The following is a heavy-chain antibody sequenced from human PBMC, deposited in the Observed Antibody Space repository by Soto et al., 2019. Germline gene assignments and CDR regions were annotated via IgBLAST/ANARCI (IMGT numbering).Heavy chain of an antibody. CDR3: ARLAGDSLAGVFDI. J-gene: IGHJ3*02. CDR2: IIPIFGTA. CDR1: GGTFSSYA. Sequence: ASVKVSCKASGGTFSSYAISWVRQAPGQGLEWMGGIIPIFGTANYAQKFQGRVTITADESTSTAYMELSSLRSEDTAVYYCARLAGDSLAGVFDIWGQGTMVTVSS. D-gene: IGHD3-16*01. V-gene: IGHV1-69*13.